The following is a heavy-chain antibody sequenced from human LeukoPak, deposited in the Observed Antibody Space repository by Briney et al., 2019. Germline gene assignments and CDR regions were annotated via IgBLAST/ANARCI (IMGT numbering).Heavy chain of an antibody. V-gene: IGHV1-69*13. J-gene: IGHJ4*02. CDR2: ITPMFGTA. Sequence: SVKVSCKASGGTFSRYAISWVRQAPGQGLEWMGGITPMFGTANYAQKFQGRVTITADESTSTAYMELSGLRSEDTATYYCARDAAIYDSSAFYYLWWGQGTLITVSS. CDR3: ARDAAIYDSSAFYYLW. D-gene: IGHD3-22*01. CDR1: GGTFSRYA.